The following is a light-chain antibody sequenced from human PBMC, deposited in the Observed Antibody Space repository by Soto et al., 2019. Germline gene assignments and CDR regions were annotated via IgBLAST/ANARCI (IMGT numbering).Light chain of an antibody. V-gene: IGKV3-20*01. Sequence: EIVLTQSPGSLSLSPGXRATLSCRASQSVNFYLAWYQQKPGQAPRLLISDASSRATDVPDRFSGSGSGTDFSLTLSRLEPEDFAVYYCQQYGDSPVTFGQGTKVDIK. CDR2: DAS. CDR3: QQYGDSPVT. CDR1: QSVNFY. J-gene: IGKJ1*01.